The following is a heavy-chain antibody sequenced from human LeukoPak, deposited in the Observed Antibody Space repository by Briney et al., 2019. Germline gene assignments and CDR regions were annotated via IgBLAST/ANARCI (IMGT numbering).Heavy chain of an antibody. V-gene: IGHV3-21*01. Sequence: GGSLRLSCAASGFTFSSYSMNWVRQAPGKGLEWVSSISSSSSYIYYADSVKGRFTISRDNAKNSLYLQMNSLRAEDTAVYYCVRDGGYDSFYYYYYYMDVWGKGTTVTISS. CDR2: ISSSSSYI. J-gene: IGHJ6*03. CDR3: VRDGGYDSFYYYYYYMDV. D-gene: IGHD5-12*01. CDR1: GFTFSSYS.